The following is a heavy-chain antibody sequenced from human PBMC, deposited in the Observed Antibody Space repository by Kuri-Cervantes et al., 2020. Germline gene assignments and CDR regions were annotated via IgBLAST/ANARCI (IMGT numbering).Heavy chain of an antibody. V-gene: IGHV1-46*01. D-gene: IGHD5-12*01. CDR3: AREVATTFDY. CDR2: INPSGGST. Sequence: GGSLRLSCAASGLTFTNYGMHWVRQAPGQGLEWMGIINPSGGSTSYAQKFQGRVTMTRDTSTSTVYMELSSLRSEDTAVYYCAREVATTFDYWGQGTLVTVSS. CDR1: GLTFTNYG. J-gene: IGHJ4*02.